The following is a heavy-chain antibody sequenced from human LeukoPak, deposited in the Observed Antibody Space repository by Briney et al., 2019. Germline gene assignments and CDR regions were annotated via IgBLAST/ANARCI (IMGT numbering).Heavy chain of an antibody. V-gene: IGHV1-69*13. CDR3: TSYTIFGVVIKGYFDY. Sequence: SVKVSCKASGGTFSSYAISWVRQAPGQGLEWMGGIIPIFGTANYAQKFQGGVTITADESTSTAYMELSSLRSEDTAVYYCTSYTIFGVVIKGYFDYWGQGTLVTVSS. D-gene: IGHD3-3*01. CDR1: GGTFSSYA. CDR2: IIPIFGTA. J-gene: IGHJ4*02.